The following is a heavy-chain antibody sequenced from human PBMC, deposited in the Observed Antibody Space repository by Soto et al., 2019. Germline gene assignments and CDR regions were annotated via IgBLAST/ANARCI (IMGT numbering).Heavy chain of an antibody. CDR2: IYYSGST. J-gene: IGHJ6*03. CDR3: ARHVSSPSTFWSGRLFYMDV. Sequence: SETLSLTCTVSGGSISSYYWSWIRQPPGKGLEWIGYIYYSGSTNYNPSLKSRVTLSVETSKNQFSLKLSSVTAADTAVYYCARHVSSPSTFWSGRLFYMDVWGKGTTVTVSS. D-gene: IGHD3-3*01. CDR1: GGSISSYY. V-gene: IGHV4-59*08.